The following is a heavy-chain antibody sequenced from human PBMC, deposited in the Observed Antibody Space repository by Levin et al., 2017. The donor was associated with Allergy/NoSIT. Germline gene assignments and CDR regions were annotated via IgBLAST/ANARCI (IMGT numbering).Heavy chain of an antibody. CDR2: ISWNSGSI. CDR3: AKSYYYDSSGYSDAFDI. CDR1: GFTFDDYA. Sequence: GGSLRLSCAASGFTFDDYAMHWVRQAPGKGLEWVSGISWNSGSIGYADSVKGRFTISRDNAKNSLYLQMNSLRAEDTALYYCAKSYYYDSSGYSDAFDIWGQGTMVTVSS. V-gene: IGHV3-9*01. J-gene: IGHJ3*02. D-gene: IGHD3-22*01.